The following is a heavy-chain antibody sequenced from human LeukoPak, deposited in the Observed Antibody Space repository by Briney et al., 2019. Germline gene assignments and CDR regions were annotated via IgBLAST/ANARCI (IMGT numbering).Heavy chain of an antibody. CDR2: IYHSGST. CDR1: GYSISSGYY. J-gene: IGHJ4*02. Sequence: SETLSLTCTVSGYSISSGYYWGWIRQPPGKGLEWVGSIYHSGSTYYNPSLKSRVTIPVDTSKNQFSLKLSSVTAADTAVYYCARDRSGSYGEFDYWGQGTLVTVSS. D-gene: IGHD1-26*01. V-gene: IGHV4-38-2*02. CDR3: ARDRSGSYGEFDY.